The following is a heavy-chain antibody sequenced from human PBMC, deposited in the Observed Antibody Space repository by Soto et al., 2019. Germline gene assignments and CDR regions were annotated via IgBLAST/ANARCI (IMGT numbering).Heavy chain of an antibody. CDR2: ISNSGST. CDR1: RGSVTSDEDY. J-gene: IGHJ4*02. D-gene: IGHD5-18*01. Sequence: PSETLSLTCTVSRGSVTSDEDYWTWIRQSSGKGLEWIGYISNSGSTGYNPSLKTRLSMSVDRSKNQFTLRLTSVTAADTAVYFCATESGSTYGYFDHWGQGTQVTVSS. CDR3: ATESGSTYGYFDH. V-gene: IGHV4-30-4*01.